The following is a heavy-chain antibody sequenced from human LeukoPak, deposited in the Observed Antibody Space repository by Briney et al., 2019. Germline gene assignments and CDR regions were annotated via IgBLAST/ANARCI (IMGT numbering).Heavy chain of an antibody. J-gene: IGHJ4*02. CDR3: AREPAAGSGNY. D-gene: IGHD3-10*01. Sequence: PSETLSLTCTVSGASISSGGYYWSWIRQPVGKGLEWIGRIYTSGSTNYNPSLKSRVTISLDTSKSQFSLKLNSVTAADTAMYYCAREPAAGSGNYWGQGTLVTVSS. CDR1: GASISSGGYY. CDR2: IYTSGST. V-gene: IGHV4-61*02.